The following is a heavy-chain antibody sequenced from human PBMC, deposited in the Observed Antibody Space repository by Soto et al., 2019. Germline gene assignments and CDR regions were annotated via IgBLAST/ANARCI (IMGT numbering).Heavy chain of an antibody. V-gene: IGHV1-18*01. D-gene: IGHD2-2*01. CDR2: ISAYNGHT. J-gene: IGHJ5*02. Sequence: QVQLVQSGAEVKKPGASVKVSCKASGYTFTTYPITWVRQAPGQGLEWMGWISAYNGHTNYAQKFQGRVTMTTDTSTKTAYMELRSLRSDDTAVYSSARGGCISTSCYAGRWFEPWGQGTLVTVSS. CDR3: ARGGCISTSCYAGRWFEP. CDR1: GYTFTTYP.